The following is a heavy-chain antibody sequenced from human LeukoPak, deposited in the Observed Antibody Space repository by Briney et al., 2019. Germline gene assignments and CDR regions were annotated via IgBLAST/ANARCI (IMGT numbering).Heavy chain of an antibody. CDR1: GGSISSSSYY. V-gene: IGHV4-39*07. CDR3: ARIYYDILTGYYVDY. J-gene: IGHJ4*02. Sequence: SETLSLTCTVSGGSISSSSYYWGWIRQPPGKGLEWIGSIYYSGSTYYNPSLKSRVTISVDTSKNQFSLKLSSVTAVDTAVYYCARIYYDILTGYYVDYWGQGTLVTVSS. D-gene: IGHD3-9*01. CDR2: IYYSGST.